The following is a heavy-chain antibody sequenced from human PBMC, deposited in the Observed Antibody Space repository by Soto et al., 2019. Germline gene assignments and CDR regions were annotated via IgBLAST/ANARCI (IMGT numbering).Heavy chain of an antibody. Sequence: SQDLPLTCTVSGGATRHNHWSGCRQSPGKGLEWIGYIYYSGSTNYNPSLKSRVTISVDTSKNQFSLKLSSVTAADTAVYYCARDSVSGRYYYYGMDVWGQGTTVT. CDR2: IYYSGST. V-gene: IGHV4-59*01. CDR1: GGATRHNH. CDR3: ARDSVSGRYYYYGMDV. J-gene: IGHJ6*02. D-gene: IGHD3-16*01.